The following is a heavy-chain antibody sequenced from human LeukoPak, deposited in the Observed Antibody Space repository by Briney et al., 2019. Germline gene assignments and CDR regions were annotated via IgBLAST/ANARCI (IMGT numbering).Heavy chain of an antibody. Sequence: GGSLRLSCAAPGFSFNTYSMNWVRQAPGQGLEWISYIGSSNRIYYAASVKGRFTISRDNGKNSVSLQMNSLRDEDTAMYYCARDFYGSGTSGSDAFDLWGQGTMVIVSS. CDR2: IGSSNRI. J-gene: IGHJ3*01. CDR1: GFSFNTYS. V-gene: IGHV3-48*02. D-gene: IGHD3-10*01. CDR3: ARDFYGSGTSGSDAFDL.